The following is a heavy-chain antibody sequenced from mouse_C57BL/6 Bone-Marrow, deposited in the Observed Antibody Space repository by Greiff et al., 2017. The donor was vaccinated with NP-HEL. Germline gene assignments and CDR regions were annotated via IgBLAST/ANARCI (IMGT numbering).Heavy chain of an antibody. CDR1: GYTFTDYY. CDR2: INPYNGGT. V-gene: IGHV1-19*01. J-gene: IGHJ2*01. CDR3: ARGPPGRDFDY. Sequence: VQLQQSGPVLVKPGASVKMSCKASGYTFTDYYMNWVKRSHGKSLEWIGVINPYNGGTSYNQKFKGKATLTVDKSSSTASMELNSLTSEDSAVYYCARGPPGRDFDYWGQGTTLTVSS.